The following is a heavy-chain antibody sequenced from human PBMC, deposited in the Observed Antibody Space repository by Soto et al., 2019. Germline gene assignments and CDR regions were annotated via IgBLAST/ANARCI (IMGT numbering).Heavy chain of an antibody. CDR1: GGSFSSYT. D-gene: IGHD2-2*01. CDR3: ARDRSSSTSPPTAS. Sequence: SVKLSCEASGGSFSSYTISWVRQAPGQGLEWMGRIIPILGIANYAQKFQGRVTITADKSTSTAYMELSSLRSEDTAVYYCARDRSSSTSPPTASWGQGTLVTVSS. CDR2: IIPILGIA. J-gene: IGHJ5*02. V-gene: IGHV1-69*04.